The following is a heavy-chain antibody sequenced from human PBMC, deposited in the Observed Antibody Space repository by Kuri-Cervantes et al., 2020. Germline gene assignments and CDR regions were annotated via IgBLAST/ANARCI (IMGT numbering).Heavy chain of an antibody. Sequence: GGSLRLSCAASGFTFDDYAMHWVRQAPGKGLEWVSGISWNSGSIGYADSVKGRFTISRDNAKNSLYLQMNSLRAEDTALYYCVRVGSGSYARLHPYYYYYYGMDVWGQGTTVTVSS. J-gene: IGHJ6*02. CDR3: VRVGSGSYARLHPYYYYYYGMDV. D-gene: IGHD3-10*01. CDR2: ISWNSGSI. V-gene: IGHV3-9*01. CDR1: GFTFDDYA.